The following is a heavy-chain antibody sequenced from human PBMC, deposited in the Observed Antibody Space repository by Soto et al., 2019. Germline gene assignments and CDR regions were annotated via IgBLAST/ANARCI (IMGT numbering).Heavy chain of an antibody. J-gene: IGHJ6*02. CDR3: ASNYAYAEGYYWYGIDV. V-gene: IGHV3-74*01. D-gene: IGHD3-16*01. CDR2: ISSYGSET. CDR1: GFTFSRYW. Sequence: EVQLVESGGGLVLPGGSLRLSCAASGFTFSRYWMHWVRQAAGKGLVWVSRISSYGSETHYADSVKGRFTISRDNAKTTLYLQMKSLRADDTAVYYCASNYAYAEGYYWYGIDVWGQGTTVTVSS.